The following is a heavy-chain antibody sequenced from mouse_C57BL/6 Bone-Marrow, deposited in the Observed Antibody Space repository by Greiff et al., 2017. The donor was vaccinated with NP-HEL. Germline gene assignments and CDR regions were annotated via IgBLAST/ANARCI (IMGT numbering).Heavy chain of an antibody. D-gene: IGHD3-2*02. V-gene: IGHV1-55*01. CDR3: AVDSSGYVYFDY. Sequence: QVHVKQPGAELVKPGASVKMYCKASGYTFTSYWITWVKQRPGQGLEWIGDIYPGSGSTNYNEKFKSKATMTVDTSSSTAYMQLSSLTSEDSAVYYCAVDSSGYVYFDYGGQGTTLSVSS. J-gene: IGHJ2*01. CDR2: IYPGSGST. CDR1: GYTFTSYW.